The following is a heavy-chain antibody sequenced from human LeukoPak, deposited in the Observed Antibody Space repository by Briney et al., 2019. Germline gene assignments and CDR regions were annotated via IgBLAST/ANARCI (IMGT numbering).Heavy chain of an antibody. D-gene: IGHD6-13*01. J-gene: IGHJ6*02. V-gene: IGHV3-7*03. CDR2: IKQDGSEK. CDR1: GFTFSSYW. Sequence: GGSLRLPCAASGFTFSSYWMSWVRQAPGKGLEWVANIKQDGSEKYYVDSVKGRFTISRDNAKNSLYLQMNSLRAEDTAVYYCARSGSSWYGDYYYYGMDVWGQGTTVTVSS. CDR3: ARSGSSWYGDYYYYGMDV.